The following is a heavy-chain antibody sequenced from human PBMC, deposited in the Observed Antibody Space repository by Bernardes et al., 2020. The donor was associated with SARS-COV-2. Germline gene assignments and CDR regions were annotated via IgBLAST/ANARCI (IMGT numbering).Heavy chain of an antibody. CDR3: ATAPAAAAINWFDP. CDR1: GYTLTELS. V-gene: IGHV1-24*01. CDR2: FDPEDGET. J-gene: IGHJ5*02. D-gene: IGHD6-13*01. Sequence: ASVKVSCKVSGYTLTELSIHWVRQAPGKGLEWMGGFDPEDGETIYAQKFQGRVTMTEDTSTDTAYMELSSLRSEDTAVYYCATAPAAAAINWFDPWGQGTLVTVSS.